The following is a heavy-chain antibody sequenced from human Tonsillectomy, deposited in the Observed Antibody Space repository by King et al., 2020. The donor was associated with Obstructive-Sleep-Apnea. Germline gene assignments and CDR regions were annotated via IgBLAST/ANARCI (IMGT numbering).Heavy chain of an antibody. CDR3: TSALGSRALRDNWFDL. Sequence: QLVQSGGGLVKPGGSLRLSLAASGFIFSYYDMNWVRRAPGQGLEWVSSITTISHYIYYADSVKGRFTISRDKANNLVYLQMSSLRAEDTAMYYCTSALGSRALRDNWFDLWGQGTLVTVSS. CDR1: GFIFSYYD. V-gene: IGHV3-21*01. CDR2: ITTISHYI. D-gene: IGHD3-10*01. J-gene: IGHJ5*02.